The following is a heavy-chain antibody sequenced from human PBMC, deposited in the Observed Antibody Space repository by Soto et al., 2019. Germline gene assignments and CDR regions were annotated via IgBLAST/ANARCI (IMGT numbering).Heavy chain of an antibody. CDR1: GFTFDDYA. V-gene: IGHV3-9*01. Sequence: EVQLVESGGGLAQPGRSLRLSCATSGFTFDDYAMHWVRQAPGKGLEWVSGISWDGGTIGYADSVKGRITISRDNAKKSLFMEMNTLRPEDTAIYFCAKDLFQYDFWSGYQKWGQGTLVTVSS. CDR2: ISWDGGTI. CDR3: AKDLFQYDFWSGYQK. J-gene: IGHJ4*02. D-gene: IGHD3-3*01.